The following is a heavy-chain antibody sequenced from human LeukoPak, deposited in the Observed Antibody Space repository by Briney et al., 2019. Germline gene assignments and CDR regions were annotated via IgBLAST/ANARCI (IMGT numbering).Heavy chain of an antibody. CDR2: ISSSSSYI. D-gene: IGHD3-10*01. V-gene: IGHV3-21*01. CDR3: ARDTLNYYGSGTPFDY. Sequence: GGSLRLSCAASGFTFSSYSMNWVRQAPGKGLEWVSSISSSSSYIYYADSVKGRFTISRDNAKNSLYLQMNSLRAEDTAVYYCARDTLNYYGSGTPFDYWGQGTLVTVSS. CDR1: GFTFSSYS. J-gene: IGHJ4*02.